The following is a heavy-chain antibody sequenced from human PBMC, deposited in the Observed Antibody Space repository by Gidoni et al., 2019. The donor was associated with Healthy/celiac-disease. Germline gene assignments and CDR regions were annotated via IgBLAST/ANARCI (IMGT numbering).Heavy chain of an antibody. CDR2: IYTSGST. V-gene: IGHV4-61*02. CDR3: ARVIRWSPPSYYYYYYMDV. Sequence: QVQLQESGPGLVKPSQTLSLTCTVSGGSISSVSYSWSWIRQPAGKGLEWIGRIYTSGSTNYNPSLKSRVTISVDTPKNQFSLKLSSVTAADTAVYYCARVIRWSPPSYYYYYYMDVWGKGTTVTVSS. D-gene: IGHD3-10*01. J-gene: IGHJ6*03. CDR1: GGSISSVSYS.